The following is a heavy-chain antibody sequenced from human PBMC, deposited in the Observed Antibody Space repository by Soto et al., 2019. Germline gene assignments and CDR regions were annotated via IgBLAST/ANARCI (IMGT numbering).Heavy chain of an antibody. CDR1: GVTFSNYR. CDR2: ILPISGAA. J-gene: IGHJ4*02. Sequence: QVQLVQSGAEVKKPGSSVKVSCKLFGVTFSNYRISWVRQAPGQGLEWMGGILPISGAANYAQKFQGRVRITADESTSTADMELSSLGSEDTAVYYCARGGGKYYGSGNYAFDYWGQGTLVTVSS. CDR3: ARGGGKYYGSGNYAFDY. D-gene: IGHD3-10*01. V-gene: IGHV1-69*01.